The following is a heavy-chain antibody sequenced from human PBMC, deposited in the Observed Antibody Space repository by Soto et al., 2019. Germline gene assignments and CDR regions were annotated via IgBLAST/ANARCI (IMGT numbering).Heavy chain of an antibody. CDR2: IYYSGST. CDR3: HRGTTVTTRETWTDY. D-gene: IGHD4-17*01. J-gene: IGHJ4*02. V-gene: IGHV4-39*01. Sequence: ASETLSLTCTVSGGSISSSSYYWGWIRQPPGKGLEWIGSIYYSGSTYYNPSLKSRVTISVDTSKNQFSLKLSSVTAADTAVYYCHRGTTVTTRETWTDYWGQGTLVTVSS. CDR1: GGSISSSSYY.